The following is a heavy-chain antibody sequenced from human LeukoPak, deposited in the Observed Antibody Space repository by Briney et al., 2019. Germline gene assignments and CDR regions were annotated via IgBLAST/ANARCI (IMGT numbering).Heavy chain of an antibody. Sequence: GGSLRLSCAASGFTFSSYAMHWVRLAPGKGLEWVAVISYDGSNKYYADSVKGRFTISRDNSKNTLYLQMNSLRAEDTAVYYCARGGVAPKYYYYGMDVWGQGTTVTVSS. CDR3: ARGGVAPKYYYYGMDV. V-gene: IGHV3-30-3*01. CDR1: GFTFSSYA. J-gene: IGHJ6*02. CDR2: ISYDGSNK. D-gene: IGHD1-26*01.